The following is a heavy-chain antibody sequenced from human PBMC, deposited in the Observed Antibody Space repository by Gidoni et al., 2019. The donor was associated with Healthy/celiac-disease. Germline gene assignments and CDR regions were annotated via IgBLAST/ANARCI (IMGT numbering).Heavy chain of an antibody. CDR3: AAGTTVVTPGAFDI. CDR1: GFTFDDYA. V-gene: IGHV3-9*01. J-gene: IGHJ3*02. Sequence: EVQLVESGGGLVQPGRSLRLSCAASGFTFDDYAMHWVRQAPGKGLEWVSGISWNSGSIGYADSVKGRFTISRDNAKNSLYLQMNSLRAEDTALYYCAAGTTVVTPGAFDIWGQGTMVTVSS. CDR2: ISWNSGSI. D-gene: IGHD4-17*01.